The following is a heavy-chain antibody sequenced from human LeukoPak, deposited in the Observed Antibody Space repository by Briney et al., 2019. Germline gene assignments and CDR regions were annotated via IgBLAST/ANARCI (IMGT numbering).Heavy chain of an antibody. V-gene: IGHV3-48*03. CDR3: ARDYYDFWSGYYNGYYYGTDV. Sequence: GGSLRLSCAASGFTFSSYEMNWVRQAPGKGLEWVSYISSSGSTIYYADSVKGRFTISRDNAKNSLYLQMNSLRAEDTAVYYCARDYYDFWSGYYNGYYYGTDVWGQGTTVTVSS. J-gene: IGHJ6*02. CDR2: ISSSGSTI. CDR1: GFTFSSYE. D-gene: IGHD3-3*01.